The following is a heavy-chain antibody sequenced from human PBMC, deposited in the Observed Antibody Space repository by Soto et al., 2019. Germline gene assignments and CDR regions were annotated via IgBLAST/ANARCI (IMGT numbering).Heavy chain of an antibody. V-gene: IGHV4-31*03. CDR1: GGSISSGGYY. Sequence: QVQLQESGPGLVKPSQTLSLTCTVSGGSISSGGYYWSWIRQHPGEGLEWIGYIYYSGSTYCNPCLKIRVTISVDTSKTLFSLKLSSVTSADTAVYFCAREPSIWGQGTLVTVSS. J-gene: IGHJ4*02. CDR2: IYYSGST. CDR3: AREPSI.